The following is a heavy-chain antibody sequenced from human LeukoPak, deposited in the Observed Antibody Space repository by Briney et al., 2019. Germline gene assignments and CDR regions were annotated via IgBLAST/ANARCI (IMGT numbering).Heavy chain of an antibody. V-gene: IGHV4-38-2*01. Sequence: PSETLSLTCAVSGYSISSGYYWGWIRQPPGKGLEWIGSIYHSGSTYYNPSLKSRVTISVDTSKDQFSLKLSSVTAADTAVYYCARASALDSSGYWFDPWGQGTLVTVSS. CDR1: GYSISSGYY. CDR3: ARASALDSSGYWFDP. CDR2: IYHSGST. D-gene: IGHD3-22*01. J-gene: IGHJ5*02.